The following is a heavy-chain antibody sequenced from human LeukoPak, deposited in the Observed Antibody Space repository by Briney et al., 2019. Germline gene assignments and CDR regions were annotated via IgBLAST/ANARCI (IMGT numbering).Heavy chain of an antibody. CDR3: ARTKNEYASDWPFDY. CDR2: FYASGTT. D-gene: IGHD6-19*01. CDR1: GGSIVSHY. J-gene: IGHJ4*02. V-gene: IGHV4-4*07. Sequence: SETLSLTCTVSGGSIVSHYWNWIRQPAGRGLEWIGRFYASGTTNTSPSLKSRVTMSVDTSKKQFSLNLSSVTAADTAVYYCARTKNEYASDWPFDYWGQGTLVTVSS.